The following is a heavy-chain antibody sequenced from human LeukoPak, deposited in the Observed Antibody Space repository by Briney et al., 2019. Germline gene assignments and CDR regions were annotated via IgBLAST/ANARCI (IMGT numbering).Heavy chain of an antibody. CDR2: ISAYNGNT. J-gene: IGHJ6*03. V-gene: IGHV1-18*01. D-gene: IGHD2-2*01. Sequence: VASVKVSCKASGYTFTSYGISWVRQAPGQGLEWMGWISAYNGNTNHAQKLQGRVTMTTDTSTSTAYMELRSLRSDDTAVYYCARVGYCSSTSCGGFYYYYYMDVWGKGTTVTVSS. CDR1: GYTFTSYG. CDR3: ARVGYCSSTSCGGFYYYYYMDV.